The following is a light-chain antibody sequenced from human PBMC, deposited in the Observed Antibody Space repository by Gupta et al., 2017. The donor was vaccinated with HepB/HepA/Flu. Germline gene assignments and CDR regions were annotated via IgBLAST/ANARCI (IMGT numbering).Light chain of an antibody. CDR2: AAS. V-gene: IGKV1-39*01. CDR3: KQTYSTPAWT. CDR1: QSINNY. J-gene: IGKJ1*01. Sequence: DIQMTQSPSSLSASVGDRVTITCRASQSINNYLNWYQQQPGKAPNLLIYAASNLQSGVPSRFSGSGSGTDFTLTISRLQPEDLATYYCKQTYSTPAWTFGQGTKVEIK.